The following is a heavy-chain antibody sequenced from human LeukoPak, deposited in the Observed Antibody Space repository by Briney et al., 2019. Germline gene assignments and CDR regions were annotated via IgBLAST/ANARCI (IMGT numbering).Heavy chain of an antibody. J-gene: IGHJ2*01. CDR3: ARRFGGYNNCYDWYFDL. V-gene: IGHV4-59*01. D-gene: IGHD3-10*01. Sequence: ASQTLSLTCTVSGGSISSYYWSWIRQPPGKGLEWIGDICYSGSTNYNPSLKSRVTISVDTSKNQFSLKLNSVTAADTAVYYWARRFGGYNNCYDWYFDLWGRGTLVTVSS. CDR2: ICYSGST. CDR1: GGSISSYY.